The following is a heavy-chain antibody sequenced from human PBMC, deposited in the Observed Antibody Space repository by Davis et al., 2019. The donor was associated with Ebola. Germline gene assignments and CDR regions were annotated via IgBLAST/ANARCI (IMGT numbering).Heavy chain of an antibody. CDR1: GYTFTSYD. CDR2: MNPNSGNT. D-gene: IGHD6-6*01. J-gene: IGHJ4*02. V-gene: IGHV1-8*01. CDR3: ARGPPSIAARLFDY. Sequence: ASVKVSCKASGYTFTSYDIHWVRQATGQGLEWMGWMNPNSGNTGYAQKFQGRVTMTRNTSISTAYMELSSLRSEDTAVYYCARGPPSIAARLFDYWGQGTLVTVSS.